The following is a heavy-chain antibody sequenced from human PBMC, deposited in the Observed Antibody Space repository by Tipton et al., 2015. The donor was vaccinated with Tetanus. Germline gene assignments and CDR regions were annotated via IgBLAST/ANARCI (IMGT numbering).Heavy chain of an antibody. J-gene: IGHJ4*02. CDR1: GGSISSYY. Sequence: GLVKPSETLSLTCTVSGGSISSYYWAWIRQPPGKGLEYIGYILYGASTHYNPSLKSRVTVSADPSQNQFSLKLSSVTAADTAVYYCARIHDFLSGHFDFWGQGTLVTVSS. D-gene: IGHD3-3*01. V-gene: IGHV4-59*01. CDR2: ILYGAST. CDR3: ARIHDFLSGHFDF.